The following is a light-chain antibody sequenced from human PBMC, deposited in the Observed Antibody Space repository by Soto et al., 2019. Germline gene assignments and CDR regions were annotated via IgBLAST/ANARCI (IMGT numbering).Light chain of an antibody. CDR3: PQYNSWPYT. J-gene: IGKJ3*01. V-gene: IGKV3D-15*01. CDR2: GAS. Sequence: MVMTQSPATLSVSPGERATLSCRASQSVSTKIAWYQQKPVQAPRLLIYGASTRATGIPARFSRSRSGTDYTRTISSLQTSELAFYYCPQYNSWPYTFGPGTRVDIK. CDR1: QSVSTK.